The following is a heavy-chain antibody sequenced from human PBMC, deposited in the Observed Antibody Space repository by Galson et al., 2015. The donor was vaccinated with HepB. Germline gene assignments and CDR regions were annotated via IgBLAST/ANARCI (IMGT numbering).Heavy chain of an antibody. CDR1: GFTFRSYG. CDR3: ARAEYGDYGGDAFDI. Sequence: SLRLSCAASGFTFRSYGMHWVRQAPGKGLEWVAVIWYDGSNKYYADSVKGRFTISRDNSKNTLYLQMNSLRAEDTAVYHCARAEYGDYGGDAFDIWGQGTMVTVTS. V-gene: IGHV3-33*08. CDR2: IWYDGSNK. D-gene: IGHD4-17*01. J-gene: IGHJ3*02.